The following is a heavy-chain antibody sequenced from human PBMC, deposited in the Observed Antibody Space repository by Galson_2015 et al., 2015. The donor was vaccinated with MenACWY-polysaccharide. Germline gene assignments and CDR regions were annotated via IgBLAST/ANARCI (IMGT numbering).Heavy chain of an antibody. V-gene: IGHV1-8*01. D-gene: IGHD4-17*01. CDR1: GYTFTSYD. CDR2: MNPNSGNT. CDR3: ARVVISDYGDYED. Sequence: SVKVSCKASGYTFTSYDINWVRQATGQGLEWMGWMNPNSGNTGYAQKFQGRVTMTRNTSISTAYMELSSLRSEDTAVYYCARVVISDYGDYEDWGQGTLVTVSS. J-gene: IGHJ4*02.